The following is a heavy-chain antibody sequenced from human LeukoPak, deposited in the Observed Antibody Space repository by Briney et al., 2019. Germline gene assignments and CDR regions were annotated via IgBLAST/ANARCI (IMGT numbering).Heavy chain of an antibody. CDR1: GFTFSSYS. J-gene: IGHJ3*02. D-gene: IGHD3-3*01. CDR3: ARGSPTYYDFWSGYSGGDAFDI. V-gene: IGHV3-48*01. CDR2: ISSSSSTI. Sequence: GGSLRLSCAASGFTFSSYSMNWVRQAPGKGLEWVSYISSSSSTIYYADSVKGRFTISRDNAKNSLYLQMNSLRAEDTAVYYCARGSPTYYDFWSGYSGGDAFDIWGQGTMVTVSS.